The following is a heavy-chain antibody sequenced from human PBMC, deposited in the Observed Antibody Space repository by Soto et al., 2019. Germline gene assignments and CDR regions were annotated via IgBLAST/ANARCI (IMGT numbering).Heavy chain of an antibody. CDR2: INAGNGNT. CDR1: GYTFTSYA. Sequence: ASVKVSCKASGYTFTSYAMHWVRQAPGQRLERMGWINAGNGNTKYSQKFQGRVTITRDTSASTAYMELSSLRSEDTAVYYCAREGSVAGAFDIWGQGTMVTVSS. D-gene: IGHD6-19*01. V-gene: IGHV1-3*01. J-gene: IGHJ3*02. CDR3: AREGSVAGAFDI.